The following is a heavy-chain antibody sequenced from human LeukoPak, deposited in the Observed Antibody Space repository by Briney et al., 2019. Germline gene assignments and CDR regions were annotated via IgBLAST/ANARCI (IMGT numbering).Heavy chain of an antibody. CDR1: GYTFTSYG. V-gene: IGHV1-18*01. Sequence: ASVKVSCKASGYTFTSYGISWVRQAPGQGLEWMGWISAYNGNTNYAQKLQGRVTMTTGTSTSTAYMELRSLRSDDTAVYYCARDKGYSSGWYDYYYYGMDVWGQGTTVTVSS. D-gene: IGHD6-19*01. J-gene: IGHJ6*02. CDR2: ISAYNGNT. CDR3: ARDKGYSSGWYDYYYYGMDV.